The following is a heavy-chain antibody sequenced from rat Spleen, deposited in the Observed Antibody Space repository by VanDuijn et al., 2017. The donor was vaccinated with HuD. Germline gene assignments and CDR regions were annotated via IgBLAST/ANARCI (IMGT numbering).Heavy chain of an antibody. CDR1: GLTFSNYG. J-gene: IGHJ4*01. V-gene: IGHV5-29*01. D-gene: IGHD3-8*01. CDR2: ISYDGSST. Sequence: EVQLVESGGGLVQPGRSLKLSCAASGLTFSNYGMAWVCQAPTKGLEWVATISYDGSSTYYRDSVKGRFTISRDNAKSTLYLQMDSLRSEDTATYYCATDPHYSLYVMDAWGQGASVTVSS. CDR3: ATDPHYSLYVMDA.